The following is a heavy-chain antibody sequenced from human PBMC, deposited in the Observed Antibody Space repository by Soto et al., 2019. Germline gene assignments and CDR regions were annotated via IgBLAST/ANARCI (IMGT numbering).Heavy chain of an antibody. CDR1: GYTFSGYH. J-gene: IGHJ4*02. Sequence: GASVKVSCKASGYTFSGYHIHWLRQAPGPGLEWMGWINPGTGATHYAQKFQGRVTMTRDTSISTAYMELNSLISDDTATYYCARDYFGSYEYWGQGTLVTVSS. CDR3: ARDYFGSYEY. CDR2: INPGTGAT. V-gene: IGHV1-2*02. D-gene: IGHD1-26*01.